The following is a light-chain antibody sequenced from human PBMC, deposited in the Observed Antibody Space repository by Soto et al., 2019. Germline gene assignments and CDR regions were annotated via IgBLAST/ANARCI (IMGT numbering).Light chain of an antibody. Sequence: DIVMTQSPLSLPVTPGEPASISCRSSQSLLQSNGYNYLDWYVQKPGQSPQLLIYLGSNRASGVPDRFSGSGSGTDFTLKISRVEAEDVGVYYCMQALQTLMWTVGQGTKVDIK. CDR1: QSLLQSNGYNY. V-gene: IGKV2-28*01. CDR2: LGS. CDR3: MQALQTLMWT. J-gene: IGKJ1*01.